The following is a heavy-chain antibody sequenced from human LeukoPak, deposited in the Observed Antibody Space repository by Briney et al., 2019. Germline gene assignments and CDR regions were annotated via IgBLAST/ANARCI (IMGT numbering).Heavy chain of an antibody. J-gene: IGHJ3*01. CDR3: ARNYYDNTGYYRDAFDV. CDR2: ISSSGSFM. Sequence: KPGGSLRLSCAASGFTFSGYNMNWVRQAPGKGLEWVSFISSSGSFMYYADSLKGRFTVSRDNAKNSLFLQMNSLRAEDTAVYYCARNYYDNTGYYRDAFDVWGQGTTVTVSS. CDR1: GFTFSGYN. D-gene: IGHD3-22*01. V-gene: IGHV3-21*01.